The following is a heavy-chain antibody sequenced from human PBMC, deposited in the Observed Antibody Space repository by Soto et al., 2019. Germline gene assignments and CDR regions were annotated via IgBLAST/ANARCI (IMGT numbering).Heavy chain of an antibody. CDR3: ARGSGYDWNNWFDP. CDR1: GYTFTSYG. V-gene: IGHV1-18*01. D-gene: IGHD5-12*01. CDR2: ISAYNGNT. J-gene: IGHJ5*02. Sequence: ASVKVSCKASGYTFTSYGISRVRQAPGQGLEWMGWISAYNGNTNYAQKLQGRVTMTTDTSTSTAYMELRSLRSDDTAVYYCARGSGYDWNNWFDPWGQGTLVTVSS.